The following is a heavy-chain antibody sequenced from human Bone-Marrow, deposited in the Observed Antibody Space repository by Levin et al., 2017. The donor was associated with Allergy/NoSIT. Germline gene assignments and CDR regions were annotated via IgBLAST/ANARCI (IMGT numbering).Heavy chain of an antibody. D-gene: IGHD2-15*01. CDR2: RHPSGDT. Sequence: GSLRLSCAVSGDSITSSNWWNWVRESPGKGLEWIGERHPSGDTNYNPSLKSRVTVSIDKSKNQASLEVKSVTAADMAVYYCARAKAGCSGGSCYLDPWGQGTLVTVSS. J-gene: IGHJ5*02. CDR3: ARAKAGCSGGSCYLDP. CDR1: GDSITSSNW. V-gene: IGHV4-4*02.